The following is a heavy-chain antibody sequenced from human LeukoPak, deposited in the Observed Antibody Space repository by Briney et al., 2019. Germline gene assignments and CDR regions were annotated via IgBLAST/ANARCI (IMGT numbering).Heavy chain of an antibody. CDR3: ARDLGSRSGFGELLFWFDH. Sequence: GASVKVSCKASGGTFSSYAISWVRQAPGQGLEWMGGIIPIFGTANYAQKFQGRVTITADESTSTAYMELSSLRSEDTAVYYCARDLGSRSGFGELLFWFDHWGQGTLVTVSS. V-gene: IGHV1-69*01. CDR2: IIPIFGTA. D-gene: IGHD3-10*01. J-gene: IGHJ5*02. CDR1: GGTFSSYA.